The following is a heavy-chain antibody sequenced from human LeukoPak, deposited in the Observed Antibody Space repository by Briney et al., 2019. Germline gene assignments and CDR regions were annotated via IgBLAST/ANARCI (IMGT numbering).Heavy chain of an antibody. D-gene: IGHD6-6*01. V-gene: IGHV4-4*02. CDR2: IFHSGST. CDR3: ARGSERYSSSSRYGWFDP. J-gene: IGHJ5*02. CDR1: SGSIFRSNW. Sequence: PSETLSLTCAVSSGSIFRSNWWSWVRQPPGKGLEWIGQIFHSGSTSYSPSLKSRVTISVDTSKNQFSLKLSSVTAADTAVYYCARGSERYSSSSRYGWFDPWGQGTLVTVSS.